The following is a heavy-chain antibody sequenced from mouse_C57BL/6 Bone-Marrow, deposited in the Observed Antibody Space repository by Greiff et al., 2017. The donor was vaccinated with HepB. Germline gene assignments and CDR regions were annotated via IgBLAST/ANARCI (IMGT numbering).Heavy chain of an antibody. CDR3: VRKDYGSSYGRYAMDY. J-gene: IGHJ4*01. Sequence: EVQRVESGGGLVQPKGSLKLSCAASGFSFNTYAMNWVRQAPGKGLEWVARIRSKSNNYATYYADSVKDRFTISRDDSESMLYLQMNNLKTEDTAMYSCVRKDYGSSYGRYAMDYWGQGTSVTVSS. CDR2: IRSKSNNYAT. D-gene: IGHD1-1*01. CDR1: GFSFNTYA. V-gene: IGHV10-1*01.